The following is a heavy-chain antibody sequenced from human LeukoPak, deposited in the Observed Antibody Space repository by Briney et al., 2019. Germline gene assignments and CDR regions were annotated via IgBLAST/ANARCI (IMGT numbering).Heavy chain of an antibody. Sequence: GGSLRLSCAASGFTFRAYTMNWVRQAPGKGLEWVSGIYGSGEGQTFYADSVRGRFTISRDDSRNLVFLHLDNLRVEDTALYYCAKDVKSDGVWDIDHWGQGTLVTVSS. CDR3: AKDVKSDGVWDIDH. CDR2: IYGSGEGQT. D-gene: IGHD3-16*01. CDR1: GFTFRAYT. V-gene: IGHV3-23*01. J-gene: IGHJ4*02.